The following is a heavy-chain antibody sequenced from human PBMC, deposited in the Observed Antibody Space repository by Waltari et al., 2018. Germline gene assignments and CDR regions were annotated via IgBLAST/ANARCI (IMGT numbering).Heavy chain of an antibody. V-gene: IGHV4-34*01. D-gene: IGHD2-2*01. CDR3: ATSSGYSSSYYGTSDY. J-gene: IGHJ4*02. CDR2: ITHSGNT. Sequence: QVQLQQWGAGLLKPSETLSLTCAVYGGSFTTYFWTWVRQPPGKGLEWIGEITHSGNTNDNPSLKSRVTISVDTSKNQFSVKLSSVTAADTAVYYCATSSGYSSSYYGTSDYWGQGTLVTVSS. CDR1: GGSFTTYF.